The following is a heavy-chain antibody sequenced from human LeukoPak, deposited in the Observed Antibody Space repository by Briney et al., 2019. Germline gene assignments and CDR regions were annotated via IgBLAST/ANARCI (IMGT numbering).Heavy chain of an antibody. D-gene: IGHD6-6*01. V-gene: IGHV3-7*01. CDR2: IKQDGSEK. CDR1: GFTFSSYA. J-gene: IGHJ4*02. CDR3: ARGRSIAAAFDY. Sequence: GGSLRLSCAASGFTFSSYAMSWVRQAPGKGLEWVANIKQDGSEKHYVDSVKGRFTISRDNAKNSLYLQMNSLRAEDTAVYYCARGRSIAAAFDYWGQGTLVTVSS.